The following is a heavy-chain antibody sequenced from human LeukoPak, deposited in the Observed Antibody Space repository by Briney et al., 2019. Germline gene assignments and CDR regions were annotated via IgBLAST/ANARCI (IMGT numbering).Heavy chain of an antibody. D-gene: IGHD3-22*01. J-gene: IGHJ4*02. CDR2: ISSSGSTI. Sequence: PGGSLRLSCAASGFTFSSYEMNWVRQAPGKGLEWVSYISSSGSTIYYADSVKGRFTISRDNAKNSLYLQMNSLRAEDTAVYYCARGLNPTYYYDSSGLDYWSQGTLVTVSS. CDR3: ARGLNPTYYYDSSGLDY. CDR1: GFTFSSYE. V-gene: IGHV3-48*03.